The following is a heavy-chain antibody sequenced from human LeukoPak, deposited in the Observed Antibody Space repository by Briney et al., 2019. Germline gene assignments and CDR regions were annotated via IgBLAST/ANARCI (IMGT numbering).Heavy chain of an antibody. CDR3: ANPQRPAEYFQY. V-gene: IGHV3-30*02. CDR2: IRYDGSNK. CDR1: GFTFSSYW. J-gene: IGHJ1*01. D-gene: IGHD2-2*01. Sequence: PGGSLRLSCAASGFTFSSYWMSWVRQAPGKGLEWVAFIRYDGSNKYYADSVKGRFTISRDNSKNTLYLQMNSLRAEDTAVYYCANPQRPAEYFQYWGQGTLVTVSS.